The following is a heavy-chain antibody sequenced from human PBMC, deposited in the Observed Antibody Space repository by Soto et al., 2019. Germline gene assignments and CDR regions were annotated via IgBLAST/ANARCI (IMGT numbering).Heavy chain of an antibody. CDR3: PHHLLLYSLSYFQH. CDR2: IYWDDDK. Sequence: QITLKESGPTLVKPTQTLTLTCTFSGFSLSTSGVGVGWIRQPPGKALEWLALIYWDDDKRYSPSLKSRLTIPNDPSKTPLVLTMTHIDPVDTATYYCPHHLLLYSLSYFQHWGQGTLVTVSS. CDR1: GFSLSTSGVG. J-gene: IGHJ1*01. D-gene: IGHD3-9*01. V-gene: IGHV2-5*02.